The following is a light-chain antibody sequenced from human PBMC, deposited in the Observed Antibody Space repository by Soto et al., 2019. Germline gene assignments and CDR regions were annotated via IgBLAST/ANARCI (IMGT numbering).Light chain of an antibody. CDR1: QSIRNW. V-gene: IGKV1-5*01. Sequence: DIQLTQSPSTLSASVGDRVTITCRASQSIRNWLAWYQQKPGEAPKLLIYDASSLEGGVPSRFSGSGSGTEFTLTISGLQPDDFATYSCQQYHTWWTFGQGT. CDR2: DAS. J-gene: IGKJ1*01. CDR3: QQYHTWWT.